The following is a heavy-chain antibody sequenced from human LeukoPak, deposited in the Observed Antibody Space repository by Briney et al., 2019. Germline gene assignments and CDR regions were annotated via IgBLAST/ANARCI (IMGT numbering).Heavy chain of an antibody. CDR3: ARVRYRLAETYIDY. Sequence: GASVTVSCKSSGYTFTGYYMHWVRQAPGQGLEWMGWINPNSGVTDFAQKFQGRVTMTRDTSISTAYMELSRLTSDDTAVYYCARVRYRLAETYIDYWGQGTLVTVSS. D-gene: IGHD3-16*01. CDR2: INPNSGVT. V-gene: IGHV1-2*02. CDR1: GYTFTGYY. J-gene: IGHJ4*02.